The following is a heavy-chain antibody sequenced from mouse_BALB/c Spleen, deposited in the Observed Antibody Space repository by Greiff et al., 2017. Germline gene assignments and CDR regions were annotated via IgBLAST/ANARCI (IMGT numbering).Heavy chain of an antibody. V-gene: IGHV1S81*02. CDR1: GYTFTSYY. CDR2: INPSNGGT. CDR3: TREGSTVVATNWYFDV. D-gene: IGHD1-1*01. Sequence: ESGAELVKPGASVKLSCKASGYTFTSYYMYWVKQRPGQGLEWIGEINPSNGGTNFNEKFKSKATLTVDKSSSTAYMQLSSLTSEDSAVYYCTREGSTVVATNWYFDVGGAGTTVTVSS. J-gene: IGHJ1*01.